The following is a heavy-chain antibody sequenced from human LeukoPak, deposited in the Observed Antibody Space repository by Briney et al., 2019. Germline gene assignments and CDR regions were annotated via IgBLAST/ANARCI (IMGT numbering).Heavy chain of an antibody. CDR3: ARMRGVFDSGDY. CDR2: INPNSGGT. J-gene: IGHJ4*02. D-gene: IGHD5/OR15-5a*01. V-gene: IGHV1-2*02. CDR1: GYTFTGYY. Sequence: ASVKVSRKASGYTFTGYYMHWVRQAPGQGLEWMGWINPNSGGTNYAQKFQGRVTMTRDPSISTPYMELGSRKFDDRAVYYCARMRGVFDSGDYWGQGSPVTVPS.